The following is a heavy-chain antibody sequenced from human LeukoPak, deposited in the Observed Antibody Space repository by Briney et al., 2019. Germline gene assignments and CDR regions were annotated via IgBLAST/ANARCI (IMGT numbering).Heavy chain of an antibody. CDR2: IRYDGSNQ. Sequence: GGSLRLSCAASGFPFSSYAMHWVRQAPGKGLEWVAFIRYDGSNQYYADSVKGRFTISRDNSKNTLYLQMNSLRAEDTAVYYCAKFSGTIETIDYWGQGTLVTVSS. D-gene: IGHD1-1*01. V-gene: IGHV3-30*02. J-gene: IGHJ4*02. CDR3: AKFSGTIETIDY. CDR1: GFPFSSYA.